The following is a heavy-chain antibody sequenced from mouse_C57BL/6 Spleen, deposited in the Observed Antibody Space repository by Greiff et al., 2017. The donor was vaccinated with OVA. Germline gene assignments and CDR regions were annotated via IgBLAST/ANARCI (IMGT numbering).Heavy chain of an antibody. D-gene: IGHD1-1*01. CDR2: IYPGSGST. CDR1: GYTFTSYW. CDR3: ARFPITTVWYFDY. Sequence: QVQLQQPGAELVKPGASVKMSCKASGYTFTSYWITWVKQRPGQGLEWIGDIYPGSGSTNYNEKFKSKATLTVDTSSSTAYMQLSSLTSEVSAVYYCARFPITTVWYFDYWGQGTTLTVSS. J-gene: IGHJ2*01. V-gene: IGHV1-55*01.